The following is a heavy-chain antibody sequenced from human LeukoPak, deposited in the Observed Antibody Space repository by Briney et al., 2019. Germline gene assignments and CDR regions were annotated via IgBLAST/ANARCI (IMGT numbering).Heavy chain of an antibody. Sequence: ASVKVSCKASGYAFTSYDINWVRQATGQGLEWVGWMNPNSGNTGYAQKFQGRVTMTRNTSISTAYMELSSPRSEDTAVYYCARDYALRPYYYDSSGYPIGLDYWGQGTLVTVSS. CDR3: ARDYALRPYYYDSSGYPIGLDY. CDR1: GYAFTSYD. D-gene: IGHD3-22*01. CDR2: MNPNSGNT. J-gene: IGHJ4*02. V-gene: IGHV1-8*01.